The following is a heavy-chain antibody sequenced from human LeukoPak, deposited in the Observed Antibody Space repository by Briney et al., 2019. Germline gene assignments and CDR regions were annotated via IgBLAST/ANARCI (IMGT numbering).Heavy chain of an antibody. V-gene: IGHV4-59*08. CDR3: ARAWNPLPHHWLDP. CDR1: GGSISSYY. D-gene: IGHD1-1*01. J-gene: IGHJ5*02. CDR2: IYYSGST. Sequence: SETLSLTCTVSGGSISSYYWSWSRPPPGKGLEWIGYIYYSGSTNYNPSLKSRVTISVDTSKNQFSLKLSPVTSADTAGYYFARAWNPLPHHWLDPWGQGNLVTVSS.